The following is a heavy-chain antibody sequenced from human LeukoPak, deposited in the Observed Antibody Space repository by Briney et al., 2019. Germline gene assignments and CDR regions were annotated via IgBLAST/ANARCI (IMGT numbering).Heavy chain of an antibody. Sequence: SETLSLTCAVYGGSFSGYYWSWIRQPAGKGLEWIGRIYTSGSTNYNPSLKSRVTISVDTSKNQFSLKLSSVTAADTAVYYCARGRVSVTYYYYYYMDVWGKGTTVTVSS. CDR1: GGSFSGYY. D-gene: IGHD5-18*01. J-gene: IGHJ6*03. CDR2: IYTSGST. V-gene: IGHV4-59*10. CDR3: ARGRVSVTYYYYYYMDV.